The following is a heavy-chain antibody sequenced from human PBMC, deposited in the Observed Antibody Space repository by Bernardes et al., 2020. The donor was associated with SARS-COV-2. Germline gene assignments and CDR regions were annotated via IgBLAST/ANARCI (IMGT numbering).Heavy chain of an antibody. J-gene: IGHJ6*02. V-gene: IGHV4-34*01. D-gene: IGHD4-4*01. CDR2: INHSGST. CDR3: ARGATVTTFFSYYYYGMDV. CDR1: GGSFSGYY. Sequence: SETLSLTCAVYGGSFSGYYWSWIRQPPGKGLEWFGEINHSGSTNYNPSLKSRVTISVDTSKNQFSLKLSSVTAADTAVYYCARGATVTTFFSYYYYGMDVWGQGTTVTVSS.